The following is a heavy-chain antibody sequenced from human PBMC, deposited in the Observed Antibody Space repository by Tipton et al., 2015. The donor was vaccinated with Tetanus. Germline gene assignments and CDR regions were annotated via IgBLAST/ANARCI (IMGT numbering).Heavy chain of an antibody. Sequence: GLVKPSETLSLTCAVYGGLFSDWYWSWVRQSPEKGLEWIGEINHRGITKYNPSLKSRVAISVDTSKNQFSLKVTSVTGADTAVYFCARGAPRPPRSPIGRGSRFDSWGQGVLVTVSS. CDR1: GGLFSDWY. J-gene: IGHJ4*02. V-gene: IGHV4-34*01. CDR3: ARGAPRPPRSPIGRGSRFDS. CDR2: INHRGIT. D-gene: IGHD1-26*01.